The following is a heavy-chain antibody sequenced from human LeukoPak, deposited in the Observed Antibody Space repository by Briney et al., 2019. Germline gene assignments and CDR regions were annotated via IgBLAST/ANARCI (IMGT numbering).Heavy chain of an antibody. J-gene: IGHJ4*02. CDR3: AKVNYCSSTCCYPHLDY. D-gene: IGHD2-2*01. Sequence: GGSLRLSCAASGFTFSSYAMSWVRQAPGKGLEWVSAISGSGGSTYYADSVKSRFTISRDNSKNTLYLQMNSLRAEDTAVYYCAKVNYCSSTCCYPHLDYWGQGTLVTVSS. CDR2: ISGSGGST. V-gene: IGHV3-23*01. CDR1: GFTFSSYA.